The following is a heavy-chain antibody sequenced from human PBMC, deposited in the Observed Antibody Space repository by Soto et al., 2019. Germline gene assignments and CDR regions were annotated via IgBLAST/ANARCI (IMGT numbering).Heavy chain of an antibody. CDR1: CHSIRSSSYY. D-gene: IGHD2-2*01. CDR3: ARGHINIVLVPADKLYHYGMDV. CDR2: IYYSGST. J-gene: IGHJ6*02. V-gene: IGHV4-39*01. Sequence: SEILSLTCTVCCHSIRSSSYYWVWIRQPPGKGFDWIWIIYYSGSTYYNPSLKSRVTISLDSSKNQFSLKLSSVIAADTAVYYCARGHINIVLVPADKLYHYGMDVWGQGTTVS.